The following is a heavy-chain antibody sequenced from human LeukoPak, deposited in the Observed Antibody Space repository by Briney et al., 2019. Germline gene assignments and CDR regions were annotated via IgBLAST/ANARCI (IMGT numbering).Heavy chain of an antibody. CDR2: IIPIFGTT. CDR3: ARDGITMVRGVLYYFDY. CDR1: GYTFTSYA. Sequence: SVKVSCKASGYTFTSYAMNWVRQAPEQGLEWMGGIIPIFGTTNYAQRFQGRVTITADESTSTAYMELSSLRSEDTAVYYCARDGITMVRGVLYYFDYWGQGTLVTVSS. D-gene: IGHD3-10*01. J-gene: IGHJ4*02. V-gene: IGHV1-69*13.